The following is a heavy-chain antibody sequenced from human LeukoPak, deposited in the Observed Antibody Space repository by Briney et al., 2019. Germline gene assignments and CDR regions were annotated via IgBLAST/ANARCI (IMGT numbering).Heavy chain of an antibody. V-gene: IGHV3-23*01. CDR3: AKSHGIRGVVDY. CDR2: ISGSGGST. Sequence: TGGSLRLSCAASGFTFSSYAMSWVRQAPGKGLEWVSAISGSGGSTYYADSVKGRFTTSRDDSKNTLYLQMNSLRAEDTAVYYCAKSHGIRGVVDYWGQGTLVTVSS. D-gene: IGHD3-10*01. J-gene: IGHJ4*02. CDR1: GFTFSSYA.